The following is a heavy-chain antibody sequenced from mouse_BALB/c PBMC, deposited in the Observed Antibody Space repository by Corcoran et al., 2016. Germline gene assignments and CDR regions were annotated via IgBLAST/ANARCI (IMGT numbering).Heavy chain of an antibody. CDR3: AREVPGGYPFDY. D-gene: IGHD2-2*01. J-gene: IGHJ2*01. CDR1: GYTFTSYV. CDR2: IYPYNDDT. Sequence: EVQLQQSGPELVKPGASVKMSCKASGYTFTSYVMNWVKQKPGQGLEWIGYIYPYNDDTKYNEEFKGKATLTSDKSSSTAYMELRSLTSEDSAVYYCAREVPGGYPFDYWGQGTTLTVSS. V-gene: IGHV1S136*01.